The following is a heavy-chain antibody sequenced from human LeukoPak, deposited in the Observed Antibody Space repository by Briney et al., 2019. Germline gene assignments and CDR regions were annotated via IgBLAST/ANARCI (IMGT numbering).Heavy chain of an antibody. CDR1: GGTFSSYA. CDR3: ARDEGEVAARPSFDY. D-gene: IGHD6-6*01. Sequence: ASVKVSCKASGGTFSSYALSWVRQAPGQGLEWMGRIIPILGIANYAQKFQGRVTITADKSTSTAYMELSSLRSEDTAVYYCARDEGEVAARPSFDYWGQGTLVTVSS. J-gene: IGHJ4*02. CDR2: IIPILGIA. V-gene: IGHV1-69*04.